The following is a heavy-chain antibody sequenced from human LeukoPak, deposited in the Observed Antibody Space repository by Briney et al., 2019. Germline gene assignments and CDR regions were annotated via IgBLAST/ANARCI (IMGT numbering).Heavy chain of an antibody. CDR1: GGSFSGYY. J-gene: IGHJ6*02. V-gene: IGHV4-34*01. CDR2: INHSGST. Sequence: SETLSLTCAVYGGSFSGYYWSWIRQPPGKGLEWIGEINHSGSTNYNPSLKSRVTISVDTSKNQFSLKLSSVTAADTAVYYCARDIVVVVAAIYYYGTDVWGQETTVTVSS. CDR3: ARDIVVVVAAIYYYGTDV. D-gene: IGHD2-15*01.